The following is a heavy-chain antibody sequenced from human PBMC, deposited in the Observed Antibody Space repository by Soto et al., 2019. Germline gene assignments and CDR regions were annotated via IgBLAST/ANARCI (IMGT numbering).Heavy chain of an antibody. CDR3: ALSYTVTPDY. Sequence: EVQLVESGGGLVQPGGSLRLSCAASGLTFSSYWMHWVRQAPGKGLVWVSRINSDGSSTNYAGSVKGRFTISRDNAKNKLSLQMTSPRAEDTAVYDCALSYTVTPDYWGQGPLVTVSS. D-gene: IGHD4-17*01. J-gene: IGHJ4*02. CDR2: INSDGSST. CDR1: GLTFSSYW. V-gene: IGHV3-74*01.